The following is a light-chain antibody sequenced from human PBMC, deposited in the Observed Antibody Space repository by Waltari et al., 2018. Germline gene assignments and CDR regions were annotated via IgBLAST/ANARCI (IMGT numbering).Light chain of an antibody. CDR1: SANVGGYPL. J-gene: IGLJ1*01. Sequence: SALTQPASVSGSPGQSITISCTETSANVGGYPLLSWYQRHPGGAPKLLIYEVSERPSGVSIRFSGSKSGKMASLTISGLQPEDEADYYCCAFAGRGFYVFGTGTQVTVL. CDR2: EVS. CDR3: CAFAGRGFYV. V-gene: IGLV2-23*02.